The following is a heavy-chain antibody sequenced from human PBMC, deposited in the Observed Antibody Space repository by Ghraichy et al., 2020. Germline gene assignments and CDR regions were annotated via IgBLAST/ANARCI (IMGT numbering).Heavy chain of an antibody. CDR3: ANLEYNTYTGSHEYYYMDV. CDR1: GFTFSSYG. J-gene: IGHJ6*03. V-gene: IGHV3-30*02. CDR2: IRYDGNTK. Sequence: GGSLRLSCAASGFTFSSYGMHWVRQAPGKGLEWVAFIRYDGNTKYYADSVRGRFTISRDNSKNTLYLQMNSLRAEDTAVYSCANLEYNTYTGSHEYYYMDVWGKGTTVTVSS. D-gene: IGHD1-1*01.